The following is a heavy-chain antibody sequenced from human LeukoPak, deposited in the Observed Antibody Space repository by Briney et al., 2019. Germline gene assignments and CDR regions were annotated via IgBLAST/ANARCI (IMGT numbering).Heavy chain of an antibody. Sequence: GRSLRLSCAASGFTFSSYGMHWVRQAPGKGLEWVAVISYDGSNKYYADPVKGRFTISRDDSKNTLYLQMNSLRAEDTAVYYCAKGYLMTYGIAGYWGQGTLVTVSS. CDR2: ISYDGSNK. J-gene: IGHJ4*02. V-gene: IGHV3-30*18. D-gene: IGHD4-17*01. CDR3: AKGYLMTYGIAGY. CDR1: GFTFSSYG.